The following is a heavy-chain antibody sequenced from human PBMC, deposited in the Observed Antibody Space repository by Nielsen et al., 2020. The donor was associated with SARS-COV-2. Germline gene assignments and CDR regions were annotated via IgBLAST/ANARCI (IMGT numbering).Heavy chain of an antibody. D-gene: IGHD5-18*01. V-gene: IGHV3-33*08. CDR3: ARERMDTEGNYYYYGMDV. CDR1: GFTFSSYG. J-gene: IGHJ6*02. Sequence: GESLKISCAASGFTFSSYGMHWVRQAPGKGLERVAVIWYDGSNKYYADSVKGRFTISRDNSKNTLYLQMNSLRAEDTAVYYCARERMDTEGNYYYYGMDVWGQGTTVTVSS. CDR2: IWYDGSNK.